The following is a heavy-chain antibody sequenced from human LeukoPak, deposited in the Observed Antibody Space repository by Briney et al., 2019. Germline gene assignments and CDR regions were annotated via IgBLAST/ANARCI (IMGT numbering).Heavy chain of an antibody. CDR1: GFTFSSYG. CDR3: AKVIWVSSPYFDY. CDR2: IRYDGSNK. J-gene: IGHJ4*02. D-gene: IGHD6-13*01. V-gene: IGHV3-30*02. Sequence: PGRSLRLSCAASGFTFSSYGMHWVRQAPGKGLEWVAFIRYDGSNKYYADSVKGRFTISRDNSKNTLYLQMNSLRAEDTAVYYCAKVIWVSSPYFDYWGQGTLVTVSS.